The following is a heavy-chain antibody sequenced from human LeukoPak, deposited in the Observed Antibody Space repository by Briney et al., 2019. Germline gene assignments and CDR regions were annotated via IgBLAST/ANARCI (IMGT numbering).Heavy chain of an antibody. CDR3: ARDKQQLIFWFDP. Sequence: GGSLRLSCAASGFTFSTYNMNWVRQAPGKGLEWVSSITSSSSYTFYADSVKGRFTISRDNAKNTLYLQMNSLRAEDTAVYYCARDKQQLIFWFDPWGQGTLVTVSS. CDR1: GFTFSTYN. CDR2: ITSSSSYT. V-gene: IGHV3-21*01. J-gene: IGHJ5*02. D-gene: IGHD6-13*01.